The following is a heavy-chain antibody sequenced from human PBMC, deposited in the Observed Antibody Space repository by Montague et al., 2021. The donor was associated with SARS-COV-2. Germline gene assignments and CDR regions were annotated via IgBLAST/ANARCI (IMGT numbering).Heavy chain of an antibody. D-gene: IGHD5-12*01. CDR2: ISSSGSTI. V-gene: IGHV3-48*03. Sequence: SLRLSCAASGFTFSSYEMNWVRQAPGKGLEWVSYISSSGSTIYYADSVKGRFTISRDNAKNSLYLQMNNLRAEDTAVYYCARVLVATYYGMDVWGQGTTVTVSS. CDR1: GFTFSSYE. CDR3: ARVLVATYYGMDV. J-gene: IGHJ6*02.